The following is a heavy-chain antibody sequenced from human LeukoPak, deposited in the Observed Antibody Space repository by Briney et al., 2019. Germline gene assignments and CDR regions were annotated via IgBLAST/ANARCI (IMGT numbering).Heavy chain of an antibody. CDR2: TSAYNGNT. J-gene: IGHJ4*02. D-gene: IGHD6-19*01. Sequence: ASVKVSCKASGYTFTSYGISWVRQAPGQGLEWMGWTSAYNGNTNYAQKLQGRVTMTTDTSTSTAYMELRSLRSDDTAVYYCARDIVGAVAGIYFDYWGQGTLVTVSS. CDR1: GYTFTSYG. V-gene: IGHV1-18*01. CDR3: ARDIVGAVAGIYFDY.